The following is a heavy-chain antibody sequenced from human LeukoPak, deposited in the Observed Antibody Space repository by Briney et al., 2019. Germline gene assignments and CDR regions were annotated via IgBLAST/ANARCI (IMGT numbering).Heavy chain of an antibody. V-gene: IGHV3-21*01. CDR1: GFTFSSHS. Sequence: GVSLRLSCAGSGFTFSSHSINWVRQAPGKGLEWVSSISSSSSFRYYADSVRGRFTISRDNAKNSVYPQMNSLRAEDTAVYYCARNVPHYGDYSAANYYYYGMDVWGQGTTVTVSS. CDR2: ISSSSSFR. J-gene: IGHJ6*02. CDR3: ARNVPHYGDYSAANYYYYGMDV. D-gene: IGHD4-17*01.